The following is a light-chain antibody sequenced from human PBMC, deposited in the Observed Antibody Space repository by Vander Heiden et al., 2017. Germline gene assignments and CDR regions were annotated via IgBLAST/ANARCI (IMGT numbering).Light chain of an antibody. CDR1: TIGSKN. Sequence: SYELTQPLSVSVALGQTARITCGGNTIGSKNVHWYQQKPGQALVMVIYRDSNRPSGRPERFSGSNSGTTATLTISRAQAGDEDDYYCQVGDSSTGVFGGGTKLTVL. CDR3: QVGDSSTGV. V-gene: IGLV3-9*01. J-gene: IGLJ2*01. CDR2: RDS.